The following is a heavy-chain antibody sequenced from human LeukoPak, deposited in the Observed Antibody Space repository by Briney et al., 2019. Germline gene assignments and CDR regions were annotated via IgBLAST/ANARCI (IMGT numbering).Heavy chain of an antibody. D-gene: IGHD3-10*01. CDR3: ARVGYGSGSWGWFDP. V-gene: IGHV4-59*01. CDR1: GVSISGFF. J-gene: IGHJ5*02. Sequence: KPSETLSLTCTVSGVSISGFFWSWIRQSPGKGLEYLGYIYYSGTTDYNPTLKSRVSMSVDTSKNQFFLNLTSVTAADTAIYYCARVGYGSGSWGWFDPWGQGTLVTVSS. CDR2: IYYSGTT.